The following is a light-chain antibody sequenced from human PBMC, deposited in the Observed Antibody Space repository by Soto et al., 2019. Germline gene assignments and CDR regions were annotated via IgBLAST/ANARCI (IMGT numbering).Light chain of an antibody. CDR3: QQYYNWPPLT. V-gene: IGKV3D-15*01. CDR2: GVS. Sequence: EIVMTQSPATLSVASGQRATLSCRASESVSSSLAWYQQKPGQAPRLLIYGVSTRATGIPARFSGSGSGTEFSLTISSLQSEDFAVYYCQQYYNWPPLTFGGGTKVEIK. J-gene: IGKJ4*01. CDR1: ESVSSS.